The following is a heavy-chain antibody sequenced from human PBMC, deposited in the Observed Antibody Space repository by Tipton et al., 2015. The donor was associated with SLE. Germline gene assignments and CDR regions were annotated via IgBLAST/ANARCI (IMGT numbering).Heavy chain of an antibody. CDR2: INHSGST. Sequence: GLVKPSETLSLTCAVYGGSFSGYYWSWIRQPPGKGLEWIGEINHSGSTNYNPSLKSRVTISVDTSKNQFSLKLSSVTAADTAVYYCARGLGDTPGYWGQGTLVTVSS. V-gene: IGHV4-34*01. CDR1: GGSFSGYY. D-gene: IGHD2-21*01. J-gene: IGHJ4*02. CDR3: ARGLGDTPGY.